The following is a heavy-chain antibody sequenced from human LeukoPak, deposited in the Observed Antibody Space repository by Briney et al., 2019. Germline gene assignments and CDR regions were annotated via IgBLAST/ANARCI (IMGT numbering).Heavy chain of an antibody. CDR3: VRDRAVAGTEDFYFDL. Sequence: PGGSLRLSCAASGFTFSRYWMHWVRQVPGKRPVWVSRISGDARTTTYADSVKGRFSIFRDNAKYTLYLQLNSPRAEDTALYYCVRDRAVAGTEDFYFDLWGQGTLVTVSP. CDR1: GFTFSRYW. CDR2: ISGDARTT. V-gene: IGHV3-74*01. J-gene: IGHJ4*02. D-gene: IGHD6-19*01.